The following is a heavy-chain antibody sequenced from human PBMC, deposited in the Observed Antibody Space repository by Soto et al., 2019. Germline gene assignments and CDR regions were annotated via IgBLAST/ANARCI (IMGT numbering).Heavy chain of an antibody. CDR2: ISGRGDST. J-gene: IGHJ4*02. D-gene: IGHD3-9*01. Sequence: PGGSLRLSCAASGFTFSSYAMTWVRQAPGKGLEWVSVISGRGDSTYYADSVKGRFTISRDNSKNTLYLQMNSLGAEDTAAYYCGKDNYHFDWLLFDFWGQGTLVTVSS. CDR1: GFTFSSYA. CDR3: GKDNYHFDWLLFDF. V-gene: IGHV3-23*01.